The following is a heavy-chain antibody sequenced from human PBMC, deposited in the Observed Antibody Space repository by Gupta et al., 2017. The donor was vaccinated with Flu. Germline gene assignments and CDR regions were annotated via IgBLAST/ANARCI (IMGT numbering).Heavy chain of an antibody. Sequence: QVQLQESGPGLVKPSETLSLTCTVSGGSISSYYWSWIRQPPGKGLEWIGYIYYSGSTNYNPSLKSRVTISVDTSKNQFSLKLSSVTAADTAVYYCAGPGWGNGDYDYWGQGTLVTVSS. CDR3: AGPGWGNGDYDY. J-gene: IGHJ4*02. CDR1: GGSISSYY. D-gene: IGHD4-17*01. CDR2: IYYSGST. V-gene: IGHV4-59*01.